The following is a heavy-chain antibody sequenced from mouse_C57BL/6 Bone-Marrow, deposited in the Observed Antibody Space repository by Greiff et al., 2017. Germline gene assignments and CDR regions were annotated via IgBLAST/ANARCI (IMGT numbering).Heavy chain of an antibody. J-gene: IGHJ1*03. CDR2: INPNNGGT. CDR1: GYTFTDYY. D-gene: IGHD1-1*01. CDR3: AREDYYGSSPFDV. Sequence: EVQLQQSGPELVKPGASVKISCKASGYTFTDYYMNWVKQSHGKSLEWIGDINPNNGGTSYNQKFKGKATLTVDKSSSTAYMELRSLTSEDSAVYYCAREDYYGSSPFDVWGTGTTVTVSS. V-gene: IGHV1-26*01.